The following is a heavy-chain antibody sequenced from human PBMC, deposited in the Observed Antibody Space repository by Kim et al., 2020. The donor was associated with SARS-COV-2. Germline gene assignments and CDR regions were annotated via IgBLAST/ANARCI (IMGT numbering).Heavy chain of an antibody. D-gene: IGHD2-2*01. J-gene: IGHJ2*01. CDR2: IKQDGSEK. CDR1: GFTFSSYW. V-gene: IGHV3-7*03. CDR3: ARECSSTSCWNWYFDL. Sequence: GGSLRLSCAASGFTFSSYWMSWVRQAPGKGLEWVANIKQDGSEKYYVDSVKGRFTISRDNAKNSLYLQMNSLRAEDTAVYYCARECSSTSCWNWYFDLWGRGTLVTVSS.